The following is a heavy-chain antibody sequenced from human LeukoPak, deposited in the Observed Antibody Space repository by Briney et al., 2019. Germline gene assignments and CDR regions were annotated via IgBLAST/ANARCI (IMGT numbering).Heavy chain of an antibody. V-gene: IGHV3-48*02. J-gene: IGHJ4*02. CDR3: AISDLRFLELLDY. CDR2: ISSSSNKI. CDR1: GFTFSGYS. D-gene: IGHD3-3*01. Sequence: PGGSLRLSCAASGFTFSGYSMNWVRQAPGKGLEWVSYISSSSNKIYYADSVKGRFITSRDNAKNSLYLQMNSLRDEDTAVYYCAISDLRFLELLDYWGQGTLVTVSS.